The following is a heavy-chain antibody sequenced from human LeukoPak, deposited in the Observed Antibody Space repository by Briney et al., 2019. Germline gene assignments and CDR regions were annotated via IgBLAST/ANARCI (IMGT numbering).Heavy chain of an antibody. CDR3: ARVSSSWYWFDP. CDR2: IYTSGGT. CDR1: GGSISSGSYY. V-gene: IGHV4-61*02. J-gene: IGHJ5*02. D-gene: IGHD6-13*01. Sequence: SQTLSLTCTVSGGSISSGSYYWSWIRQPAGKGLEWIGRIYTSGGTNYNPSLKSRVTISVDTSKNQFSLKLSSVTAADTAVYYCARVSSSWYWFDPWGQGTLVTVSS.